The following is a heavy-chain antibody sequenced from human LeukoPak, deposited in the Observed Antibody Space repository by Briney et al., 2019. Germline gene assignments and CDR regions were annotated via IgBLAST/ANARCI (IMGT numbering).Heavy chain of an antibody. J-gene: IGHJ4*02. D-gene: IGHD5-18*01. CDR1: GFTFDDYA. CDR3: ARGASGYSYG. V-gene: IGHV3-74*01. CDR2: INSDGTST. Sequence: GGSLRLSCAASGFTFDDYAMHWVRQVPGKGLVWVSRINSDGTSTTYADSVKGRFTISRDNAKNTLYLQMDSLRAEDTAVYYCARGASGYSYGWGQGTLVTVSS.